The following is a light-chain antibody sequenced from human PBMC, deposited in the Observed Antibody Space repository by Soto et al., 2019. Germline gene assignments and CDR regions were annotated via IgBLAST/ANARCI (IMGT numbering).Light chain of an antibody. CDR2: WAS. CDR1: QSVLYTSNNKNY. CDR3: QQYYSTPLT. Sequence: DIVMTQSPHSLAVSLGERATLNCKSSQSVLYTSNNKNYLAWYQQKPRQPPKLLIYWASTRESGVPDRFSGSGSGTDFTLTISSLQAEDVAVYYCQQYYSTPLTCGGGTKVEIK. J-gene: IGKJ4*01. V-gene: IGKV4-1*01.